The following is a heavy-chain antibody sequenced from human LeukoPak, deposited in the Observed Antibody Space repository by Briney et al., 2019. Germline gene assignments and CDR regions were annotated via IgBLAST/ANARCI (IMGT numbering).Heavy chain of an antibody. Sequence: GGSLRLSCAASGFTFSTYAMSWVRQAPGKGLEWVSAISGSGGSTDYADFVKGRFTISRDNSKNTLYLQINSLRAEDTAVYYCAKQPSDFWSGAAFDYWGQGTLVTVSS. CDR3: AKQPSDFWSGAAFDY. D-gene: IGHD3-3*01. CDR2: ISGSGGST. V-gene: IGHV3-23*01. CDR1: GFTFSTYA. J-gene: IGHJ4*02.